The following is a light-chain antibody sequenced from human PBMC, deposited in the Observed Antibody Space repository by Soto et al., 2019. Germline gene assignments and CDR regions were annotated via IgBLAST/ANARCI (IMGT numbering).Light chain of an antibody. V-gene: IGLV2-14*01. CDR1: SSDVGGYNY. CDR3: SAYTSGSTLYV. Sequence: QSALTQPASVSGSPGQSITISCTGTSSDVGGYNYVSWYQHHPGKAPKFMIYEVSSRPSGVSDRFSGSKSGNTASLTISGLQAEDEADYYCSAYTSGSTLYVFGSGTKVTVL. CDR2: EVS. J-gene: IGLJ1*01.